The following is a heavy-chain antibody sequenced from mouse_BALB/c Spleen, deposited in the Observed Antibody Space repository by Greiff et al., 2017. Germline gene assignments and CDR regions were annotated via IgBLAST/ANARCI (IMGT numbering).Heavy chain of an antibody. Sequence: SGPELEKPGASVKISCKASGYSFTGYNMNWVKQSNGKSLEWIGNIDPYYGDASYNQKFKGKATMTVDKSSSTAYMELARLTSEDSAIYYCARLRGIAYWGQGTLVTVSA. CDR1: GYSFTGYN. J-gene: IGHJ3*01. CDR2: IDPYYGDA. V-gene: IGHV1-39*01. CDR3: ARLRGIAY. D-gene: IGHD2-12*01.